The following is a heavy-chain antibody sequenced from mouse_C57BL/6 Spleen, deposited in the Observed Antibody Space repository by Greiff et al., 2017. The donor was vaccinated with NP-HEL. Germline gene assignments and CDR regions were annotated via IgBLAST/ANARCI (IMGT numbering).Heavy chain of an antibody. V-gene: IGHV1-26*01. Sequence: EVQLQQSGPELVKPGASVKISCKASGYTFTDYYMNWVKQSHGKSLEWIGDINPNNGGTSYNQKFKGKATLTVDKSSSTAYMELRSLTSEDSAVYYCARRSVTGNFDYWGQGTTLTVSS. CDR1: GYTFTDYY. J-gene: IGHJ2*01. CDR3: ARRSVTGNFDY. CDR2: INPNNGGT. D-gene: IGHD4-1*01.